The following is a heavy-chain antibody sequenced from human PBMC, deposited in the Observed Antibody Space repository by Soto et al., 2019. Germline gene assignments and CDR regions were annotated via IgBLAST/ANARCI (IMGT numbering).Heavy chain of an antibody. CDR2: IKQDGSEK. Sequence: EVQLVESGGGLVQPGGSLRLSCAASGFTFSSYWMSWVRQAPGKGLEWVANIKQDGSEKYYVDSVKGRFTISRDNAKNSLYLQMNSLRAEDTAVYYCARESSEQTRWGLVNHRTGLFDYWGQGTLVTVSS. CDR1: GFTFSSYW. J-gene: IGHJ4*02. V-gene: IGHV3-7*01. D-gene: IGHD6-19*01. CDR3: ARESSEQTRWGLVNHRTGLFDY.